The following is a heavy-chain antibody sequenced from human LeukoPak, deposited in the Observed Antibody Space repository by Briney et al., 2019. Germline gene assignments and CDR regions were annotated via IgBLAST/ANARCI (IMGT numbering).Heavy chain of an antibody. J-gene: IGHJ4*02. D-gene: IGHD3-16*01. CDR3: ARGYYGGAVDS. V-gene: IGHV4-59*12. CDR2: IYYSGST. Sequence: PSETLSLTCTVSGGSISSYYWSWIRQPPGKGLEWIGYIYYSGSTNYNPSLKSRVTISVDTSKNQFSLKLKSVTAADTAVYYCARGYYGGAVDSWGQGILVIVSS. CDR1: GGSISSYY.